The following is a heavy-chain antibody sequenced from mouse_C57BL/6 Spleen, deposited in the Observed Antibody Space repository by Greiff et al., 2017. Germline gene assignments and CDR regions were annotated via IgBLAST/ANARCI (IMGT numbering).Heavy chain of an antibody. CDR2: IDPETGGT. Sequence: QVQLQQSGAELVRPGASVTLSCKASGYTFTDYEMHWVKQTPVHGLEWIGAIDPETGGTAYNQKFKGKAILTADKSSSTAYMELRSLTSEDSAVYYSTRKFITTVSVAGWYFDVWGTGTTVTVSS. J-gene: IGHJ1*03. CDR3: TRKFITTVSVAGWYFDV. CDR1: GYTFTDYE. D-gene: IGHD1-1*01. V-gene: IGHV1-15*01.